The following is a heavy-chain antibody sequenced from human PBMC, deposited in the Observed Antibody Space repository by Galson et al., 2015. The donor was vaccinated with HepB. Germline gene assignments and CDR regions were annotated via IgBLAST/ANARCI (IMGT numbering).Heavy chain of an antibody. V-gene: IGHV3-30*18. Sequence: SLRLSCAASGFTFSSYGMHWVRQAPGKGLEWVAVISYDGSKKYYADSVKGRFTISRDNSKNTLYLQMNSLRAEDTAVYYCAKDYGGGDSNWFDPWCQGTLFSVSS. CDR1: GFTFSSYG. CDR3: AKDYGGGDSNWFDP. J-gene: IGHJ5*02. CDR2: ISYDGSKK. D-gene: IGHD2-21*02.